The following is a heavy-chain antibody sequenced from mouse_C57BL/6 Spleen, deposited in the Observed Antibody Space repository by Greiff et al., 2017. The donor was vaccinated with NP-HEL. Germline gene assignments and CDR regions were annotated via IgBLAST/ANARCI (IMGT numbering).Heavy chain of an antibody. Sequence: VQLQQSGAELVRPGASVKLSCTASGFNIKDYYMHWVKQRPEQGLEWIGRIDPEDGDTEYAPKFQGKATMTADTSSNTAYLQLSSLTSEDTAVYYCTIYDYEAWFAYWGQGTLVTVSA. D-gene: IGHD2-4*01. V-gene: IGHV14-1*01. CDR3: TIYDYEAWFAY. J-gene: IGHJ3*01. CDR2: IDPEDGDT. CDR1: GFNIKDYY.